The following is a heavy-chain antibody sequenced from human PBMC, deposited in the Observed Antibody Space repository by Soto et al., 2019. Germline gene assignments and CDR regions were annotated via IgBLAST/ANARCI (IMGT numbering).Heavy chain of an antibody. V-gene: IGHV4-30-4*01. Sequence: QVRLQESGPGLVKPSQTLSLTCTVSSGSINSGDYYWSWIRQSPGQGLEWLGYFYYSGSTYINPSLKGRASMSLDTSKDQFSLILISVTAADTAVYYCATAPGPYYHGVDVWGQVTTVTVSS. CDR2: FYYSGST. CDR3: ATAPGPYYHGVDV. D-gene: IGHD3-10*01. J-gene: IGHJ6*02. CDR1: SGSINSGDYY.